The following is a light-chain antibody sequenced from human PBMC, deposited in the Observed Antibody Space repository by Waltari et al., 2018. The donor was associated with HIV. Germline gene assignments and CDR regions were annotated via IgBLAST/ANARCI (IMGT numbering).Light chain of an antibody. CDR3: CSYAGSYTYVL. V-gene: IGLV2-11*01. J-gene: IGLJ2*01. Sequence: QSALTQPRSVSGSPGQAVTISCTGTSSDVGGYNYVSWYQQHPGKAPKLIISDVSQRPSGVPDRFSGSKSANTASLTSSVLQAEDEADYYCCSYAGSYTYVLFGGGTQLTVL. CDR1: SSDVGGYNY. CDR2: DVS.